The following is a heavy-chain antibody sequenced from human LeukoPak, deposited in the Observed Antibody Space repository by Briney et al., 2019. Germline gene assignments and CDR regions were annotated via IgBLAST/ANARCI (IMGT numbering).Heavy chain of an antibody. Sequence: ASVKVSCKASGGTFSSYAISWVRQAPGQGLEWMGGIIPIFGTANYAQKFQGRVTITTDESTSTAYMELSSLRSEDTAVYYCARVGWDYEPYYYYYMDVWGKGTTVTVSS. V-gene: IGHV1-69*05. D-gene: IGHD4-17*01. J-gene: IGHJ6*03. CDR2: IIPIFGTA. CDR1: GGTFSSYA. CDR3: ARVGWDYEPYYYYYMDV.